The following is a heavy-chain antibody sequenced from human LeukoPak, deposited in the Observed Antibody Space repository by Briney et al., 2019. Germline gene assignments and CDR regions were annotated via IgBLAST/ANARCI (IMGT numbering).Heavy chain of an antibody. CDR1: GGTFSSYA. J-gene: IGHJ6*02. Sequence: SVKVACKASGGTFSSYAISWVRQAPGQGLEWVGGIIPIFGTENYAQKFQGRVTITADESTSTAYMELSSLRTEDTAVYYCARPTTVGPGSKALYYYYGIDVWRQGTTVTVSS. CDR2: IIPIFGTE. D-gene: IGHD4-23*01. CDR3: ARPTTVGPGSKALYYYYGIDV. V-gene: IGHV1-69*13.